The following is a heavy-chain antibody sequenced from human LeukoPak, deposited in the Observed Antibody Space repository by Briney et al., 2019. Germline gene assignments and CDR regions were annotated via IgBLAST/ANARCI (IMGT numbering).Heavy chain of an antibody. V-gene: IGHV3-9*01. CDR3: ARGEASYSSSWYGVDY. CDR1: GFTFDDYA. CDR2: ISWNSGSI. Sequence: GGSLRLSCAASGFTFDDYAMHWVRQAPGKGLEWVSGISWNSGSIGYADSVKGRFTISRDNAKNSLYLQMNSLRAEDTAVYYCARGEASYSSSWYGVDYWGQGTLVTVSS. D-gene: IGHD6-13*01. J-gene: IGHJ4*02.